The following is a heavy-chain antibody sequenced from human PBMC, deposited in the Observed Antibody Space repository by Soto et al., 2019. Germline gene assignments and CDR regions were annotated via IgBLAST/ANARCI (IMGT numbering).Heavy chain of an antibody. CDR3: AAGEASSRNLAPYYLDF. J-gene: IGHJ4*02. V-gene: IGHV4-59*13. Sequence: SETLTLTCTVSGGSMRNYFWTWSRQPPGKGLEWVGYIHYSGTTSFFPSYNPSLRSRVTISEDTSKNQFSLKLLSVTTADPAVYFCAAGEASSRNLAPYYLDFWGQGTLVTVSS. CDR1: GGSMRNYF. D-gene: IGHD6-13*01. CDR2: IHYSGTT.